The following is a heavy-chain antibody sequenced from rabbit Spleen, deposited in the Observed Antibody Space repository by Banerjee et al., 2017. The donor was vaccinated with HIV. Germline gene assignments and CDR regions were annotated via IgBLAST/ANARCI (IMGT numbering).Heavy chain of an antibody. J-gene: IGHJ4*01. D-gene: IGHD1-1*01. CDR2: IDLLFGTT. V-gene: IGHV1S47*01. CDR3: VRGASSSGYYSL. CDR1: GFDFSRTG. Sequence: QEQLVESGGGLVQPGGSLKLSCKASGFDFSRTGVSWVRQAPGKGLEWIGYIDLLFGTTYYANWVNGRFTVSSHNAQNTLYLQLSSLTAEDTATYFCVRGASSSGYYSLWGPGTLVT.